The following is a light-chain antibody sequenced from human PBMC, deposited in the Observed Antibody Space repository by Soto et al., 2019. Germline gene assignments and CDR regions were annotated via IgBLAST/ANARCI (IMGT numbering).Light chain of an antibody. V-gene: IGKV3D-20*02. CDR3: QQRSNWPPIT. CDR1: QSVSSSY. Sequence: EIVMTQSPATLSVSPGERATLSCRAIQSVSSSYLAWYQQKPGQAPRLLIYDASNRATGIPARFSGSESGTDFTLTISSLEPEDFAVYYCQQRSNWPPITFGQGTRLEIK. CDR2: DAS. J-gene: IGKJ5*01.